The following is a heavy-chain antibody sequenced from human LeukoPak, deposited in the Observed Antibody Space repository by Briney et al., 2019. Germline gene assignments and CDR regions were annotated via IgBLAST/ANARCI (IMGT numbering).Heavy chain of an antibody. D-gene: IGHD4-23*01. CDR2: ISRTSTYT. Sequence: PGGSLRLSCAGSGFSFSGNSMNWVRQAPGKGLEWVSGISRTSTYTYYADSVKGRFTISRDNAKNSLYLQVNSLRAEDTAVYYCARSSRELRGYAPWEVMPPFDYWGQGTLVTVSS. CDR3: ARSSRELRGYAPWEVMPPFDY. V-gene: IGHV3-21*01. CDR1: GFSFSGNS. J-gene: IGHJ4*02.